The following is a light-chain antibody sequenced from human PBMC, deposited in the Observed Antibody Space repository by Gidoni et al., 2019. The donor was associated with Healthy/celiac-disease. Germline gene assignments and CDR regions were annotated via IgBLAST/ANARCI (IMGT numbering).Light chain of an antibody. CDR3: QVWDSSSDHFVV. V-gene: IGLV3-21*04. CDR1: NIGSKS. J-gene: IGLJ2*01. Sequence: SYVLPQPPSVSVAPGKTARITCGGNNIGSKSVHWYQQKPGQAPVLVIYDDSDRPSGIPERFSGSNSGNTATLTISRVEAGDEADYYCQVWDSSSDHFVVFGGGTKLTVL. CDR2: DDS.